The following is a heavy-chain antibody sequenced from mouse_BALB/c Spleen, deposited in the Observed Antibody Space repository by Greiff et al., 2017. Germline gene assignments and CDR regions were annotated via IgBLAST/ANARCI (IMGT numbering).Heavy chain of an antibody. V-gene: IGHV5-6*01. J-gene: IGHJ4*01. CDR1: GFTFSSYG. CDR3: ARHRTDYAMDY. Sequence: EVKLVESGGDLVKPGGSLKLSCAASGFTFSSYGMSWVRQTPDKRLEWVATISSGGSYTYYPDSVKGRFTISRDNAKNTLYLQMSSLKSEDTAMYYCARHRTDYAMDYWGQGNSVTVSS. CDR2: ISSGGSYT.